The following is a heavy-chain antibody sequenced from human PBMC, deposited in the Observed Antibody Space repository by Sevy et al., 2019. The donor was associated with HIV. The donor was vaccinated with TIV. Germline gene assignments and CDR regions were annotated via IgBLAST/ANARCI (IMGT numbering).Heavy chain of an antibody. Sequence: GGSLRLSCAASGFTFTSYAMNWVRQAPGKGLEWISTIYGSGGVTYYADSVKGRFTISRDKSKNTLYLQMNSLRTEDTALYYCAGGRYDSSGSFDALDIWGQGTMVTVSS. CDR2: IYGSGGVT. CDR3: AGGRYDSSGSFDALDI. J-gene: IGHJ3*02. V-gene: IGHV3-23*01. D-gene: IGHD3-22*01. CDR1: GFTFTSYA.